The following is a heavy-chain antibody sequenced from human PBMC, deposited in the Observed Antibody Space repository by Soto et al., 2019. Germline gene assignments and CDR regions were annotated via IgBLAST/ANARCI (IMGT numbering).Heavy chain of an antibody. CDR1: GGSFSSYH. V-gene: IGHV4-34*01. CDR3: ARGYDTALAPIF. Sequence: SETLSLTCAVYGGSFSSYHWSWIRQTPGKGLEWIGEINHLTTTNYNPSLKSRVIISLGTPKNQFSLKLSSATAADTAVYYCARGYDTALAPIFWGQGILVTVSS. CDR2: INHLTTT. J-gene: IGHJ4*02. D-gene: IGHD5-18*01.